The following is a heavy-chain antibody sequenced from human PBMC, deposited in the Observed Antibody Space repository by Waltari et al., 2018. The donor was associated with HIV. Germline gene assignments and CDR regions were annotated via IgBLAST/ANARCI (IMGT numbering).Heavy chain of an antibody. Sequence: QVQLVQSGAEVKKPGSSVKVSCKASGGTFSSYAISWVRQAPGPGLEWMGRIIPILGIANYAQKFQGRVTITADKSTSTAYMELSSLRSEDTAVYYCAPSYCGGDCYSGTGYFQHWGQGTLVTVSS. CDR2: IIPILGIA. J-gene: IGHJ1*01. CDR3: APSYCGGDCYSGTGYFQH. D-gene: IGHD2-21*02. CDR1: GGTFSSYA. V-gene: IGHV1-69*04.